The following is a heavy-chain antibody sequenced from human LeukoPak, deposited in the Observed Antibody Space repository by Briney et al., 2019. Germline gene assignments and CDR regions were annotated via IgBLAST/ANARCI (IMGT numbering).Heavy chain of an antibody. J-gene: IGHJ6*02. D-gene: IGHD3-9*01. CDR2: IRGDGGRT. V-gene: IGHV3-43*02. CDR1: GFTFDDYA. Sequence: PGGSLRLSCAASGFTFDDYAMHWVRQAPGKGLEWVSLIRGDGGRTNYADSVKGRFTNSRDNSKKSLYLQMNRLRTEGTALYYCAKETNILRYSLTGGGMDVWGQGTTVTVSS. CDR3: AKETNILRYSLTGGGMDV.